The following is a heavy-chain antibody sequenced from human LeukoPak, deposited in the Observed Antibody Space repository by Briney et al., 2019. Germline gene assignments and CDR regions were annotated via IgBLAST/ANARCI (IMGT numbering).Heavy chain of an antibody. CDR1: GGSISSSSYY. J-gene: IGHJ4*02. CDR3: AAMITGTTGY. CDR2: IYHSGST. Sequence: SETLSLTCTVSGGSISSSSYYWGWIRQPPGKGLEWIGTIYHSGSTYYNPSLKSRVTISVDTSKNQFSLKLSSVTAADTAVYYCAAMITGTTGYWGQGTLVTVSS. V-gene: IGHV4-39*01. D-gene: IGHD1-7*01.